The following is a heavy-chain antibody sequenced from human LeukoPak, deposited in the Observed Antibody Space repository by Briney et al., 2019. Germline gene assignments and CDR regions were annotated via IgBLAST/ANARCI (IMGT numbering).Heavy chain of an antibody. CDR1: GFTLSSNY. Sequence: GGSLRLSCAASGFTLSSNYMSWVRQAPGKGLEWVSVIYSGGSTYYADSVKGRFTISRDNSKNTLYLQMNSLRAEDTAVYYCARDTQPVSSWYGSASYYYYGMDVWGQGTTVTVSS. V-gene: IGHV3-66*01. D-gene: IGHD6-13*01. CDR3: ARDTQPVSSWYGSASYYYYGMDV. CDR2: IYSGGST. J-gene: IGHJ6*02.